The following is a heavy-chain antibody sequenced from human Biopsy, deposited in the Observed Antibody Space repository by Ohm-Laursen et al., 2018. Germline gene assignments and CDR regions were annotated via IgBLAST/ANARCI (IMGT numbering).Heavy chain of an antibody. D-gene: IGHD3-10*01. V-gene: IGHV1-8*01. CDR3: ARADPPLFYYGSGSSNWFDP. J-gene: IGHJ5*02. CDR2: MNPDSGNT. Sequence: GASVKVSCKTSGYTFTSYEINWARQATGQGLEWMGWMNPDSGNTGYAQNIQGRVTMTRNTSISTAYMELSSLRSEDTAVYFCARADPPLFYYGSGSSNWFDPWGQGTLVTVSS. CDR1: GYTFTSYE.